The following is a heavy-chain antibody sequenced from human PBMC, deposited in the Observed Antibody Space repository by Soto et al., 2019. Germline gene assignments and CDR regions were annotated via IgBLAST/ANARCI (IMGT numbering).Heavy chain of an antibody. J-gene: IGHJ6*03. CDR2: ISGSGGST. V-gene: IGHV3-23*01. CDR1: GFTFSSYA. D-gene: IGHD3-3*01. CDR3: AEAPYYDFWSGYPHGGYMDV. Sequence: GGSLRLSCAASGFTFSSYAMSWVRQAPGKGLEWVSAISGSGGSTYYADSVKGRFTISRDNSKNTLYLQMNSLRAEDTVVYYCAEAPYYDFWSGYPHGGYMDVWGKGTTVTVSS.